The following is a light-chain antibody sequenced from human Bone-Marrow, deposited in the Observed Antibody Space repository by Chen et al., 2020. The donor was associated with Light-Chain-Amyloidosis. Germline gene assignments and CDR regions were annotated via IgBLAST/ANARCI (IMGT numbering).Light chain of an antibody. J-gene: IGLJ3*02. Sequence: SYVLTQPSSVSVAPGQTATIACGGNNIGSTSVHWYQQTPGQAPLPVVYDDSDRPPGIPERLSGSNSGNTATLTISRVEAGDEADYYCQVWDRSSDRPVFGGGTKLTVL. CDR2: DDS. V-gene: IGLV3-21*02. CDR3: QVWDRSSDRPV. CDR1: NIGSTS.